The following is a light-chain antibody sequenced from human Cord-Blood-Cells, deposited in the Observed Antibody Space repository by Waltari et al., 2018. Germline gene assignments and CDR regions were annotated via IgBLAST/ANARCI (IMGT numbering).Light chain of an antibody. CDR1: SLRSYY. CDR3: NSRDSSGNHVV. V-gene: IGLV3-19*01. J-gene: IGLJ2*01. CDR2: GKN. Sequence: SSELTQDPAVSVALGQTVRITCQGDSLRSYYASWYQQKPGQAPVIVIYGKNNRPSGIPDRFPGSSSGNTASLTITGAQAEDEADYYCNSRDSSGNHVVFGGGTKLTVL.